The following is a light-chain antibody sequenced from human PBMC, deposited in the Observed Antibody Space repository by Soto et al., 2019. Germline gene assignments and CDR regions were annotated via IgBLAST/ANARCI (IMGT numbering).Light chain of an antibody. J-gene: IGKJ2*01. CDR3: QQSYGTLDDT. V-gene: IGKV1-39*01. CDR2: AAS. CDR1: QRISNY. Sequence: DIQMTQSPSSLSASVGDRVTITCRASQRISNYLNWYQHKPGKAPRLLIYAASSLQSGVPSRFRGSGEGTDFTLTTSSLQPADFATDYCQQSYGTLDDTFGQGTKVEIK.